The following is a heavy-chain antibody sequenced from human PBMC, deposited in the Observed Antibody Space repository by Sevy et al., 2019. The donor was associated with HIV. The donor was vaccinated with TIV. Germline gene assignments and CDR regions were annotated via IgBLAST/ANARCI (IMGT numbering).Heavy chain of an antibody. V-gene: IGHV3-11*04. CDR3: ARDSGYSTDWYPGY. J-gene: IGHJ4*02. CDR1: GFTFSDYY. D-gene: IGHD6-19*01. Sequence: GGSLRLSCAASGFTFSDYYMTWIRQAPGKGLEWVAYITSSGDTIYYADSVKGRFTISRDNSKDTVYLQMNSLRAVDTAVYYCARDSGYSTDWYPGYWGQGTLVTVSS. CDR2: ITSSGDTI.